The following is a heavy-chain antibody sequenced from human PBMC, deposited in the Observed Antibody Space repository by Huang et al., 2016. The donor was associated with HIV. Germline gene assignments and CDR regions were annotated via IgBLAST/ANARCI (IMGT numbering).Heavy chain of an antibody. D-gene: IGHD2-21*02. CDR1: GYILTELA. CDR2: SAPEDGET. Sequence: QVQLVQSGAEVRKPGASVKVSCKVSGYILTELAMHWVRQSPGKGLEWRGGSAPEDGETRYAEKLQGRVTMTEDTSTDTAYLELSGLTSDDTAVYYCATHSGGDSYAPYYWGQGTLVTVSS. J-gene: IGHJ4*02. CDR3: ATHSGGDSYAPYY. V-gene: IGHV1-24*01.